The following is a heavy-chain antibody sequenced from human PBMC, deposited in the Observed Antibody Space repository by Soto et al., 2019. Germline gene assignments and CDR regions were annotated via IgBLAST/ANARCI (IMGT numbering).Heavy chain of an antibody. CDR2: IKDDGSET. J-gene: IGHJ4*02. Sequence: EVQLVESGGGLVQPGGSLRLSCAACGFTFSSYWMSWFRQAPGRGLECVANIKDDGSETYHVDSVRGRFTISRDNAKYSLILQMNTLRVEDTAIYYCARHYFDSSPFDYWGPGTLVTVSS. D-gene: IGHD3-22*01. CDR3: ARHYFDSSPFDY. CDR1: GFTFSSYW. V-gene: IGHV3-7*03.